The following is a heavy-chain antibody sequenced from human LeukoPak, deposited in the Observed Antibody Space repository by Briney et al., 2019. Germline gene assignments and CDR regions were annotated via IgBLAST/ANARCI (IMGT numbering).Heavy chain of an antibody. D-gene: IGHD3-3*01. Sequence: GGSLRLSCAASGFTFSSYSMNWVRQAPGKGLEWVSYISSSSSTIYYADSVKGRFTNSRDNAKNSLYLQMNSLRAEDTAVYYCAKDLPQTYDFWSGYYTTDAFDTWGQGTMVTVSS. CDR1: GFTFSSYS. CDR2: ISSSSSTI. CDR3: AKDLPQTYDFWSGYYTTDAFDT. J-gene: IGHJ3*02. V-gene: IGHV3-48*04.